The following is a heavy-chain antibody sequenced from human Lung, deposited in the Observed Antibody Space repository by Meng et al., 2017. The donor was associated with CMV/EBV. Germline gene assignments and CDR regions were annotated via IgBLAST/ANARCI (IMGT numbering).Heavy chain of an antibody. Sequence: ESXKISCAASGFTFSTYWMSWVRQAPGRGLEWVANINQGGGEKYYVASVMGRFTVSRDNAKNSLYLQMNSLRAEDTAIYYCATSSSGFFDNWGQGALVTVSS. V-gene: IGHV3-7*01. CDR2: INQGGGEK. D-gene: IGHD3-22*01. CDR1: GFTFSTYW. J-gene: IGHJ4*02. CDR3: ATSSSGFFDN.